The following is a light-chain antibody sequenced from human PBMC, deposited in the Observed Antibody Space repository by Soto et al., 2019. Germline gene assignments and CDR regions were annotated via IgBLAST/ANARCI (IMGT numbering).Light chain of an antibody. CDR1: SSNIRAGYD. J-gene: IGLJ1*01. CDR3: QSYDSSLSGYV. CDR2: ANI. V-gene: IGLV1-40*01. Sequence: QSVLTQSPSVSGAPGQRVTISCTGSSSNIRAGYDVHWYQQLPGTAPKLLIFANINRPSGVPDRFSGSKSGTSASLAITGLRAEDEADYYCQSYDSSLSGYVFGTGTKLTVL.